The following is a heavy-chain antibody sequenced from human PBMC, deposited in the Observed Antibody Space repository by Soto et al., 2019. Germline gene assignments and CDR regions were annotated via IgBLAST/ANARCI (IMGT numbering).Heavy chain of an antibody. CDR2: IYYSGST. J-gene: IGHJ5*02. Sequence: QVQLQETGPGLVKPSQTLSLTCTVSGGSISSGDYYWSWIRQPPGKGLEWIGYIYYSGSTYYNPSLKSRVTISVDTSKNQFSLKLSSVTAADAAVYYCARDSRRCSGGSCYPEAWFDPWGQATLVTVSS. CDR1: GGSISSGDYY. CDR3: ARDSRRCSGGSCYPEAWFDP. D-gene: IGHD2-15*01. V-gene: IGHV4-30-4*01.